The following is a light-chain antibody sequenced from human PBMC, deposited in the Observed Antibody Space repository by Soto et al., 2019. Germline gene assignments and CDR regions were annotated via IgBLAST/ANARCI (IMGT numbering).Light chain of an antibody. CDR1: QSVSSN. V-gene: IGKV3-15*01. Sequence: EVVWTXSTATXPVSPGKRGTLSXRPSQSVSSNLACYQQTPGQAPRLLIYGASTRATGIPARFSGSGSGTEFTLTISSLQSEEFAVYYCQQYNNWPRTVGQGTKVAI. CDR3: QQYNNWPRT. CDR2: GAS. J-gene: IGKJ1*01.